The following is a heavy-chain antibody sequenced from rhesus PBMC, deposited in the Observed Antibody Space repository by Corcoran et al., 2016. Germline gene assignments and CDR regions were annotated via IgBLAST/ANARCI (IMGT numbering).Heavy chain of an antibody. CDR1: GFSLSTSGMG. CDR2: IYWDDDK. CDR3: ARRPILTDSRFDV. V-gene: IGHV2-174*02. D-gene: IGHD2-39*01. Sequence: QVTLKESGPALVKPTQTLTLTCTFSGFSLSTSGMGVGWIRQPSRKTLEWLAHIYWDDDKRYSTSLKSRLTISKDTSKNQVVLTKTNMDPMDTATYYCARRPILTDSRFDVWGPGVLVTVSS. J-gene: IGHJ5-1*01.